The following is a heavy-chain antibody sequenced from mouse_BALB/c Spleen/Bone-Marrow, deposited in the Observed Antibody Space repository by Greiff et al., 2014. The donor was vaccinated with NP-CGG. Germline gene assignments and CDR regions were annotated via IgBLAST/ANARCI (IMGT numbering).Heavy chain of an antibody. D-gene: IGHD1-1*01. CDR3: TRNYGSSYDWYFDV. J-gene: IGHJ1*01. CDR1: GYTFTSYW. V-gene: IGHV1-69*02. Sequence: VQLQQSGAELVRPGASVKLSCRASGYTFTSYWINWVKQRPGQGLEWIGNIYPSDNYTNYNQKFKDKATLTVDESSSTAYMQLSSPTSEDSAVYYCTRNYGSSYDWYFDVWGAGTTVTVPS. CDR2: IYPSDNYT.